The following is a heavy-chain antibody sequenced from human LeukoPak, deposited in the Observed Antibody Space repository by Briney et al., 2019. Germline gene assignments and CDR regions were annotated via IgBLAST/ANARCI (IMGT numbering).Heavy chain of an antibody. CDR1: GYTFTGYY. D-gene: IGHD5-12*01. V-gene: IGHV1-24*01. Sequence: ASVKVSCKASGYTFTGYYMHWVRQAPGQGLEWMGGFDPEDGETIYAQKFQGRVTITRDTSASTAYMELSSLRSEDTAVYYCAKASPPYSGSLYFDYWGQGTLVTVSS. CDR3: AKASPPYSGSLYFDY. CDR2: FDPEDGET. J-gene: IGHJ4*02.